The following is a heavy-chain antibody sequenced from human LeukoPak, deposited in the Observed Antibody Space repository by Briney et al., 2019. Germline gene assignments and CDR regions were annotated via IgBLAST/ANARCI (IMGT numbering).Heavy chain of an antibody. CDR3: AREYCSSTSCSGWFDP. CDR2: MNPNSGNT. V-gene: IGHV1-8*01. CDR1: GYTFTSYD. J-gene: IGHJ5*02. Sequence: GASVKVSCKASGYTFTSYDINWVRQATGQGLEWMGWMNPNSGNTGYAQKFQGRVTMTRNTSISTAYMELSSLRSDDTAVYYCAREYCSSTSCSGWFDPWGQGTLVTVSS. D-gene: IGHD2-2*01.